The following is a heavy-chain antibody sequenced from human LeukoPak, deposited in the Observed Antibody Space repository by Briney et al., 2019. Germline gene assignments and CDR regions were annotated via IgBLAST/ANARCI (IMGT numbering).Heavy chain of an antibody. V-gene: IGHV4-59*01. CDR1: GGSITSYY. J-gene: IGHJ6*03. Sequence: SETLSLTCTVYGGSITSYYWSWIRQPPGKGLEWSGYIYYSGSTNYHPSLKSRVTISVDTSKNQFSLKLSYVTAADTAVYYCARDRYEGYCSSTSCYGRYYYYYMDVWGKGTTVTISS. CDR2: IYYSGST. CDR3: ARDRYEGYCSSTSCYGRYYYYYMDV. D-gene: IGHD2-2*01.